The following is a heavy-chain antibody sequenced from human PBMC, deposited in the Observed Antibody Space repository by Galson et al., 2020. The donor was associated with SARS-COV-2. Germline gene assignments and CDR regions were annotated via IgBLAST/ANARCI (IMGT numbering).Heavy chain of an antibody. CDR3: ARDAYSGSYYNGFDY. V-gene: IGHV3-7*01. J-gene: IGHJ4*02. Sequence: GGSLRLSCAASGFTFSSYWMSWVRQAPGKGLEWVANIKQDGSEKYYVDSVKGRFTISRDNAKNSLYLQMNSLRAEDTAVYYCARDAYSGSYYNGFDYWGQGTLVTVSS. D-gene: IGHD1-26*01. CDR1: GFTFSSYW. CDR2: IKQDGSEK.